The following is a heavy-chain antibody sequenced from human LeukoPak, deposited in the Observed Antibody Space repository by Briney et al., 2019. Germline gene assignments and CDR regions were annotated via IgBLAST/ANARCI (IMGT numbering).Heavy chain of an antibody. D-gene: IGHD2-2*02. CDR3: VRNTRAPTY. CDR1: GFTFSDYY. Sequence: PGGSLRLSCAASGFTFSDYYMSWIRQAPGKGLEWVSYISSSSSYTNYADSVKGRFTVSRDNAKNSVYLQMYSLTAEDTAVYYCVRNTRAPTYWGQGVLVTVSS. CDR2: ISSSSSYT. J-gene: IGHJ4*02. V-gene: IGHV3-11*06.